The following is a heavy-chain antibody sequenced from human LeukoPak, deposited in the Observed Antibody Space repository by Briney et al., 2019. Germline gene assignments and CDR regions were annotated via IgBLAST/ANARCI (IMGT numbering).Heavy chain of an antibody. CDR3: ARELVEIAAAATDY. J-gene: IGHJ4*02. CDR2: ISSSSSYI. V-gene: IGHV3-21*01. Sequence: TGGSLRLSCAASGFTFSSYAMSWVRQAPGKGLEWVSSISSSSSYIYYADSVKGRFTISRDNAKNSLYLQMNSLRVEDTAAYYCARELVEIAAAATDYWGQGTLVTVSS. D-gene: IGHD6-13*01. CDR1: GFTFSSYA.